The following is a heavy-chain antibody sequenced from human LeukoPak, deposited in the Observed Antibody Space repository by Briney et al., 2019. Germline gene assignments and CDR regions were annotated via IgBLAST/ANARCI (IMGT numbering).Heavy chain of an antibody. CDR3: ARDRTALAVAGFDY. CDR1: GFTFSDYY. V-gene: IGHV3-11*06. D-gene: IGHD6-13*01. CDR2: ISSSSSYI. J-gene: IGHJ4*02. Sequence: GGSLRLSCAASGFTFSDYYMSWIRQAPGKGLEWVSSISSSSSYIYYADSVKGRFTISRDNAKNSLYLQMNSLRAEDTAVYYCARDRTALAVAGFDYWGQGTLVTVSS.